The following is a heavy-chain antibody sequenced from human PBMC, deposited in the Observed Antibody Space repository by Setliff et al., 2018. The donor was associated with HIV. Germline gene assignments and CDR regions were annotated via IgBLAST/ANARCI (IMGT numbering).Heavy chain of an antibody. D-gene: IGHD5-12*01. V-gene: IGHV3-21*01. CDR1: GFNFSTHT. J-gene: IGHJ4*02. CDR2: ISSTGTYI. CDR3: ARDFMATTNGFDY. Sequence: TGGSLRLSCAASGFNFSTHTMNWIRQAPGKGLEWVSSISSTGTYIYYADSVKGRFTISRDNAKNSLYLQMDSLRAEDTAVYYCARDFMATTNGFDYWGQGTLVTVSS.